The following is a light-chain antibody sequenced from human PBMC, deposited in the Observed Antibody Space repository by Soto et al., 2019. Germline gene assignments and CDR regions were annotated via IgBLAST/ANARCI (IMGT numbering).Light chain of an antibody. V-gene: IGKV1-9*01. CDR3: QQLNTYPLFT. J-gene: IGKJ3*01. CDR1: QDISRY. CDR2: AAS. Sequence: DMQLTQSPSFLSASVGDRVTITCRASQDISRYLAWYQQKAGKAPKLLIYAASTLQKGVPSRFSSSGSGTEFTLTISSLQPDDFATDYCQQLNTYPLFTFGPGTEVDI.